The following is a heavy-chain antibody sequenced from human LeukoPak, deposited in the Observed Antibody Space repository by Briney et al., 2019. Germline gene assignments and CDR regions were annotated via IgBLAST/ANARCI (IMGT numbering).Heavy chain of an antibody. CDR1: EYTFTSYY. V-gene: IGHV1-46*01. J-gene: IGHJ4*02. CDR2: INPSGGST. Sequence: GASVKDSCKASEYTFTSYYMHWVRQAPGQGLEWMGIINPSGGSTSYAQKFQGRVTMTRDTSTSTVYMELSSLRSEDTAMYYCARAVGANYYDSSGYFDYWGQGTLVTVSS. CDR3: ARAVGANYYDSSGYFDY. D-gene: IGHD3-22*01.